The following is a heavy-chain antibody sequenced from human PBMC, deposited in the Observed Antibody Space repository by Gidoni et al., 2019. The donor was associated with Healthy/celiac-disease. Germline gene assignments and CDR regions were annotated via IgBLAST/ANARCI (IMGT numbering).Heavy chain of an antibody. CDR2: IYYSGST. CDR3: SRGVPEWIYGFDY. D-gene: IGHD5-12*01. J-gene: IGHJ4*02. V-gene: IGHV4-30-4*01. Sequence: VQLQESGPGLVTPSQIMSHTSNVTGGTISSGDYYWRWSRQHQGNGLEWIVYIYYSGSTYYNPALKSRVTISVDTSKNQCSLKLNSVTAADTAVYYCSRGVPEWIYGFDYWGQGTLVTVSS. CDR1: GGTISSGDYY.